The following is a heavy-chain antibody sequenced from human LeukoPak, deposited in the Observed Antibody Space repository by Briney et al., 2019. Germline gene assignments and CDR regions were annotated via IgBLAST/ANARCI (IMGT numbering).Heavy chain of an antibody. V-gene: IGHV1-69*13. CDR2: IIPIFGTA. J-gene: IGHJ4*02. CDR3: ARGHGLRPEDFDY. Sequence: ASVKVSCKASGGTFSSYAISWVRQAPGQGLEWMGGIIPIFGTANYAQMFQGRVTITADESTSTAYMELSSLRSEDTAVYYCARGHGLRPEDFDYWGQGTLVTVSS. CDR1: GGTFSSYA.